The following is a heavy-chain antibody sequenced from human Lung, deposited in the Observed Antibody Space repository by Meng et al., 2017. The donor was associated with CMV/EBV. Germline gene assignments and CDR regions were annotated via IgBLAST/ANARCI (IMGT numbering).Heavy chain of an antibody. CDR2: ISWNSDNK. J-gene: IGHJ4*02. CDR3: AKDDDYHDSSGYYSN. V-gene: IGHV3-9*01. D-gene: IGHD3-22*01. Sequence: SCTASGFRVDDYAMHWVRQPPGKGLEWVSGISWNSDNKGYADSVKGRVTISRDNARNFLYLQMNSLRTEDTAFYFCAKDDDYHDSSGYYSNWGQGXLVTVSS. CDR1: GFRVDDYA.